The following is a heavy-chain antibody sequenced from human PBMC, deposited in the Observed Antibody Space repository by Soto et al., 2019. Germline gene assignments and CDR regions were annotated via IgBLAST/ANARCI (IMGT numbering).Heavy chain of an antibody. J-gene: IGHJ4*02. D-gene: IGHD3-22*01. CDR3: EKGKYYYDSSGYYPFDY. CDR1: GCIFSIYA. CDR2: ISTNGGST. Sequence: PRGSLILSWSASGCIFSIYAMHWVLQAPGKGLEYVSSISTNGGSTHYADSVKGRFTISRDNSKNTQYLQMSSLRADDTAVYYYEKGKYYYDSSGYYPFDYWGQGT. V-gene: IGHV3-64D*06.